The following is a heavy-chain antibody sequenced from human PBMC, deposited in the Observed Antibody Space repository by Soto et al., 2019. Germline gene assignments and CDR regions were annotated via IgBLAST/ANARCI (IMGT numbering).Heavy chain of an antibody. CDR1: GFTFDDYA. CDR2: TSWNRGSI. D-gene: IGHD5-18*01. CDR3: AKERYSYGYQSGFDY. Sequence: EVQLVESGGGLVQPGRSLRLSCAASGFTFDDYAMHWVRQAPGKGLEWVSGTSWNRGSIGYADSVKGRFPISRDNAKNSLYLQMNSLSSEDTALYYCAKERYSYGYQSGFDYWGQGTLVTVSS. J-gene: IGHJ4*02. V-gene: IGHV3-9*01.